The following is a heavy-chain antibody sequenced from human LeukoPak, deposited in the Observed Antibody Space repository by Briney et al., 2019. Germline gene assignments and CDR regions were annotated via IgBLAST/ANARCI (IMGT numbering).Heavy chain of an antibody. V-gene: IGHV3-74*01. Sequence: GGSLRLSCAASGFSFSNYWMHWVRHAPGKGLVWVSRINSDGSSTTYADSVKGRFTISRDNAKNTLYLQMNSLRAEDTAVYYCARDRGYSYGYFDYWGQGTLVTVSS. CDR2: INSDGSST. D-gene: IGHD5-18*01. CDR1: GFSFSNYW. J-gene: IGHJ4*02. CDR3: ARDRGYSYGYFDY.